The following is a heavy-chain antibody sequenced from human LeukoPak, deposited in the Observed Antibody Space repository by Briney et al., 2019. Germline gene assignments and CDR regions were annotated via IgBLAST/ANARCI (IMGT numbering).Heavy chain of an antibody. CDR3: GAQGTYYDSSGYYWRWFDP. V-gene: IGHV3-15*01. J-gene: IGHJ5*02. CDR2: IKSKTDGGTT. Sequence: GGSLRLSCAASGFTFSNAWMSWVRQAPGKGLEWVGRIKSKTDGGTTDYAAPVKGRFTISRDDSKNTLYLQMNSLKTEDTAVYYCGAQGTYYDSSGYYWRWFDPWGQGTLVTVSS. CDR1: GFTFSNAW. D-gene: IGHD3-22*01.